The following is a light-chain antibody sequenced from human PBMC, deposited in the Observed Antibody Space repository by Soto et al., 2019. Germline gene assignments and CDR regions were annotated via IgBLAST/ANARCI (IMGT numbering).Light chain of an antibody. Sequence: QSVLTQPPSVSGAPGQRVTISCTGSSSNIGAGYDVHWYQQVPGTAPKLLIYANKNRPAGVPDRFSASKSGTSASLAITGLQAEDEADYYCQSYDTSPSGYVFGTGTKVTV. J-gene: IGLJ1*01. CDR2: ANK. CDR3: QSYDTSPSGYV. CDR1: SSNIGAGYD. V-gene: IGLV1-40*01.